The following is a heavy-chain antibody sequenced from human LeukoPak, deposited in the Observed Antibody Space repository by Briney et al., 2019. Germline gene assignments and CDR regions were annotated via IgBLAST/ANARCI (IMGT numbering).Heavy chain of an antibody. D-gene: IGHD3-22*01. CDR2: ISGSGRSI. CDR3: ARLDSSGFDY. CDR1: GFTFSSYS. V-gene: IGHV3-48*04. Sequence: HPGGSLRLSCAASGFTFSSYSMNWVRQAPGKRLEWVSYISGSGRSIYSADSVKGRFTISRDNAKNSLYLQMNSLRAEDTAVYYCARLDSSGFDYWGQGTLVTVSS. J-gene: IGHJ4*02.